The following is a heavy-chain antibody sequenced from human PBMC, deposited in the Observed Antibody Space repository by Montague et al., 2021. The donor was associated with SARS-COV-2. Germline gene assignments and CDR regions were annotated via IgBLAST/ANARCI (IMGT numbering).Heavy chain of an antibody. CDR2: FYYSGST. V-gene: IGHV4-31*03. CDR1: GGSLSSGGYY. D-gene: IGHD3/OR15-3a*01. J-gene: IGHJ6*02. CDR3: ARDLGRTGYYYGLDV. Sequence: TLSLTCTVSGGSLSSGGYYWSWIRQLPGKGLEWLGYFYYSGSTYYNPSLKGRVFISADMSKNQFFLNLTSVTAADAAVYYCARDLGRTGYYYGLDVWGQGTTVTVPS.